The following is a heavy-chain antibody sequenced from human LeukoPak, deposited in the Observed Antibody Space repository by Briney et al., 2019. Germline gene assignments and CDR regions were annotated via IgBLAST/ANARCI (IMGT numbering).Heavy chain of an antibody. CDR3: VREGAAAGISGAFDI. D-gene: IGHD6-13*01. V-gene: IGHV6-1*01. CDR2: TYYRSKWYN. Sequence: SRTLSLTCAISGDSVSSNSAAWTWIRQSPSRGLEWLGRTYYRSKWYNDYTVSVKSRMTINPDTSNNQFSLQLNSVTPEDTAVYYCVREGAAAGISGAFDIWGQGTMVTVSS. CDR1: GDSVSSNSAA. J-gene: IGHJ3*02.